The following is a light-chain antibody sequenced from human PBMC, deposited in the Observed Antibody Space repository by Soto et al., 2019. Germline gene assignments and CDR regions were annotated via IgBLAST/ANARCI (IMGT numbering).Light chain of an antibody. Sequence: EAVLTHSPGTVSLSPGERATLSCRASQTIRSNYLAWYQQKPGQAPRLLIYGVFNRATGIPDRFSGSGSGTDFTLTISRLESEDSAGYYCQHYDGFPRTFGQGTKLEIK. V-gene: IGKV3-20*01. CDR2: GVF. CDR1: QTIRSNY. CDR3: QHYDGFPRT. J-gene: IGKJ2*01.